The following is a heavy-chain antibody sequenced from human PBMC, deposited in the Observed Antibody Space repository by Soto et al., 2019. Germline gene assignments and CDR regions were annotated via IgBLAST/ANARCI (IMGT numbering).Heavy chain of an antibody. CDR2: IIPILAIP. CDR1: GDTFNNYP. D-gene: IGHD4-17*01. CDR3: AREYHGYGGISFDY. Sequence: QVQLVQSGAEVKKPGSSVKVSCKASGDTFNNYPINWVRQAPGQGLEWMGRIIPILAIPNYAQRFQGRVTLTADKSTNTAYMELSSLRSEDTAVYFCAREYHGYGGISFDYWGQGTLVTVSS. J-gene: IGHJ4*02. V-gene: IGHV1-69*04.